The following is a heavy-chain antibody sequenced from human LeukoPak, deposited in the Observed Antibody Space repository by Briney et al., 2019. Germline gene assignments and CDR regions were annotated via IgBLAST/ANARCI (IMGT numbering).Heavy chain of an antibody. CDR2: FDPEGGET. CDR1: GYTLTELS. D-gene: IGHD2-2*01. J-gene: IGHJ3*02. CDR3: ATDRHCSSTSCYALNAFDI. V-gene: IGHV1-24*01. Sequence: GASVNVSCKVSGYTLTELSMHRVRQAPGKGLEWMGGFDPEGGETIYAQKFQGRVTMTEDTSTDTAYMELSSLRSEDTAVYYCATDRHCSSTSCYALNAFDIWGQGTMVTVSS.